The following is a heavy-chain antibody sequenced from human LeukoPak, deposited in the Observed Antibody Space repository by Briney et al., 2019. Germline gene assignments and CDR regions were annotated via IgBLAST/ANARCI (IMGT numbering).Heavy chain of an antibody. Sequence: GGSLRLSCAASGFTFSGYSMSWVRQALGERLEWVSPISISSSYTYYADSFKGRFTISRDNAKNTLYLEMNSLRDEDTAVYYCAREATVLTDYWGQGNLGTVSS. CDR3: AREATVLTDY. CDR1: GFTFSGYS. V-gene: IGHV3-21*01. D-gene: IGHD1-14*01. CDR2: ISISSSYT. J-gene: IGHJ4*02.